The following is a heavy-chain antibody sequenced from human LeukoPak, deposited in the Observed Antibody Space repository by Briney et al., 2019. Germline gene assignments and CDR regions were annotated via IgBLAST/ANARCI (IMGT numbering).Heavy chain of an antibody. CDR2: IYYSGST. D-gene: IGHD2-15*01. Sequence: SETLSLTCTVSGGSISSGTNYWTWIRQPAGRGLEWIGYIYYSGSTNYNPSLKSRVTISVDTSKNQFSLKLSSVTAADTAVYYCARVFVYCSGGSCYWGWFDPWGQGTLVTVSS. CDR3: ARVFVYCSGGSCYWGWFDP. V-gene: IGHV4-61*10. CDR1: GGSISSGTNY. J-gene: IGHJ5*02.